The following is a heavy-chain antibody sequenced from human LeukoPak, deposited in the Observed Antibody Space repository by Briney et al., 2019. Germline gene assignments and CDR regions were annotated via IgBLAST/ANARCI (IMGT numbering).Heavy chain of an antibody. Sequence: PSETLSLTCTVSGGSVSSGSYYWSWTRQPPGKGLEWIGYIYYSGSTNYNPSLKSRVTISVDTSKNQFSLKLSSVTAADTAVYYCARGVDFWSGYWAYYYYGMDVWGQGTTVTVSS. J-gene: IGHJ6*02. CDR3: ARGVDFWSGYWAYYYYGMDV. V-gene: IGHV4-61*01. CDR1: GGSVSSGSYY. D-gene: IGHD3-3*01. CDR2: IYYSGST.